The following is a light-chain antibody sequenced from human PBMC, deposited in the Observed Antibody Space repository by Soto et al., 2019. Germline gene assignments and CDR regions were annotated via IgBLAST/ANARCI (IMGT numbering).Light chain of an antibody. CDR2: EVY. CDR3: CSYAGGSTYV. Sequence: QSVLTQPASVSGSPGQSITISCTGTSSDVGRYDFVSWYQGHPGKAPKVMIYEVYNRPSGVSNRFSGSKSGSTASLTISGLQLEDETDYYCCSYAGGSTYVFGTGTKLTVL. J-gene: IGLJ1*01. V-gene: IGLV2-23*02. CDR1: SSDVGRYDF.